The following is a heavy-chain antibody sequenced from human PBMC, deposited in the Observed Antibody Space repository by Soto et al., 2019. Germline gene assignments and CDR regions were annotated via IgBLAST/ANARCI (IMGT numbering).Heavy chain of an antibody. CDR3: ASPPVAATYSYGMDV. Sequence: QVQLVQSGAEVKKPGSSVKVSCKASGGTFSSYAISWVRQAPGQGLEWMGGIIPIFGTANYAQKFQGRVTITADESTSPAYMELRSLRSEDTAVYYCASPPVAATYSYGMDVWGQGTTVTVSS. J-gene: IGHJ6*02. CDR2: IIPIFGTA. D-gene: IGHD1-26*01. V-gene: IGHV1-69*12. CDR1: GGTFSSYA.